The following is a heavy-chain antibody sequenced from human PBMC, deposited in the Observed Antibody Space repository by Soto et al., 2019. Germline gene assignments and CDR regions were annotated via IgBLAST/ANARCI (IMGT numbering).Heavy chain of an antibody. V-gene: IGHV3-30*18. CDR3: AKEDPSGRYSLDY. J-gene: IGHJ4*02. Sequence: PGGSLRLAWEASGFSFSGYCLHWVRPAPGKGLGWVAVISYYGTNEYYEDSVKGRFTISRDNSKNTLYLQMNSLRIEDTAVYFCAKEDPSGRYSLDYWGQGSQVTVSS. D-gene: IGHD1-26*01. CDR2: ISYYGTNE. CDR1: GFSFSGYC.